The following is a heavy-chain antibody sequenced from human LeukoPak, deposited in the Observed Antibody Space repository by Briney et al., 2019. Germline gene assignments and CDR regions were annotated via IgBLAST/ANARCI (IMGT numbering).Heavy chain of an antibody. Sequence: GGSLRLSCVASGFAFNTQAMHWVRQAPGKGLEGLAVMSLDGSSIYYVDSVRGRFTISRDNSKNTLFLQMSSLRVEDTAVYYCARDRGKLRYLDLWGQGTLLTVSS. D-gene: IGHD3-9*01. CDR1: GFAFNTQA. CDR2: MSLDGSSI. V-gene: IGHV3-30*15. J-gene: IGHJ4*02. CDR3: ARDRGKLRYLDL.